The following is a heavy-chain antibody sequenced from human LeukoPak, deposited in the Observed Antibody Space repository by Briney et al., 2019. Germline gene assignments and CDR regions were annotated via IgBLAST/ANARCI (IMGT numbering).Heavy chain of an antibody. CDR2: ASYDGSNK. CDR1: ELTFSSYG. D-gene: IGHD2-15*01. Sequence: GRSLRLSCAASELTFSSYGMHWVRQAPGKGLEWVAVASYDGSNKYYADSVKGRFTISRDNSKNTLYLQMDSLRAEDTAVYYCAKDLSGLRSCPIRRCYYAMDVWGQRTTVTVSS. J-gene: IGHJ6*02. CDR3: AKDLSGLRSCPIRRCYYAMDV. V-gene: IGHV3-30*18.